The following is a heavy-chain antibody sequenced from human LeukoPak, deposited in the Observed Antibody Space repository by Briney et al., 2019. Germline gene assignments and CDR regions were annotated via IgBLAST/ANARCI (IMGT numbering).Heavy chain of an antibody. CDR1: GGSLSSDDYY. Sequence: PSQTLSLTCTVSGGSLSSDDYYWTWVRQSPGKGLEWIGYTFYSGNTDYNPSLKSRVTISVDTSKNQFFLRLTSVTTADTAVYYCARALNVLLWFGELDYWGRGALVTVSS. D-gene: IGHD3-10*01. CDR3: ARALNVLLWFGELDY. CDR2: TFYSGNT. V-gene: IGHV4-30-4*01. J-gene: IGHJ4*02.